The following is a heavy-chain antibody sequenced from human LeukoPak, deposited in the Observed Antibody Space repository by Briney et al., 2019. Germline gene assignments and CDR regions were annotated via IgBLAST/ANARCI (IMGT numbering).Heavy chain of an antibody. CDR1: GFTFSSYA. J-gene: IGHJ4*02. CDR3: AKDPPTGDGYNSYFDY. D-gene: IGHD5-24*01. Sequence: PGGSLRLSCAASGFTFSSYAMSWVRQAPGKGLEWVSAISGSGGSTYYADSVKGRFTISRDNSKNTLYLQMNSLRAEDTAVYYCAKDPPTGDGYNSYFDYWGQGTLVTVSS. V-gene: IGHV3-23*01. CDR2: ISGSGGST.